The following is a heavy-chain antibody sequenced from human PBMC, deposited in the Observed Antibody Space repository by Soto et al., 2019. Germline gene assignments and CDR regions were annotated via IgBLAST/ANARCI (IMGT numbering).Heavy chain of an antibody. CDR2: INAGNGNT. CDR3: ARRVGSAFDY. Sequence: ASVKVSCKASGYTFTSYAMHWVRQAPGQRLEWMGWINAGNGNTKYSRKFQGRVTITRDTSASTAYMELSSLRSEDTAVYYCARRVGSAFDYWGQGTLVTVSS. J-gene: IGHJ4*02. D-gene: IGHD6-25*01. CDR1: GYTFTSYA. V-gene: IGHV1-3*01.